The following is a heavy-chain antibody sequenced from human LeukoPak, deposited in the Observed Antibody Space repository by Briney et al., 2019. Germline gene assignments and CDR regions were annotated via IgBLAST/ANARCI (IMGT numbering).Heavy chain of an antibody. V-gene: IGHV3-21*01. Sequence: PGGSLRLSCAAFGFTFSNYWMNWVRQAPGKGLEWVSSISSSSSYIYYADSVKGRFTISRDNAKNSLYLQMNSLRAEDTAVYYCARAKPKNMVRGLIMRRESRYYFDYWGQGTLVTVSS. D-gene: IGHD3-10*01. J-gene: IGHJ4*02. CDR1: GFTFSNYW. CDR2: ISSSSSYI. CDR3: ARAKPKNMVRGLIMRRESRYYFDY.